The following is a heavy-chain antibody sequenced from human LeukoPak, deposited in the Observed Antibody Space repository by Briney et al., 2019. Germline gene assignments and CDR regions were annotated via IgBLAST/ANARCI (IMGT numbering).Heavy chain of an antibody. CDR1: GYTFTGYY. V-gene: IGHV1-18*04. CDR3: ARAPAMAPPAYFDY. D-gene: IGHD5-18*01. J-gene: IGHJ4*02. CDR2: ISAYNGNT. Sequence: ASVKVSCKASGYTFTGYYMHWVRQAPGQGLEWMGWISAYNGNTNYAQKLQGRVTMTTDTSTSTAYMELRSLRSDDTAVYYCARAPAMAPPAYFDYWGQGTLVTVSS.